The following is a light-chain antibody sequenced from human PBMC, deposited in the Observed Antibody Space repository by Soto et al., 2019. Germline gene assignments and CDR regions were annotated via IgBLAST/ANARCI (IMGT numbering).Light chain of an antibody. Sequence: DIQMTQSPSSLSASVGDRVTITCRASQNIYTYLNWYQQTPGKAPKLLIYAASSLQSGAPSRFSGSGSGTDFTLTISSLQPEDFATYYCQQSSRSPLTFGGGTRVDIK. V-gene: IGKV1-39*01. J-gene: IGKJ4*01. CDR2: AAS. CDR3: QQSSRSPLT. CDR1: QNIYTY.